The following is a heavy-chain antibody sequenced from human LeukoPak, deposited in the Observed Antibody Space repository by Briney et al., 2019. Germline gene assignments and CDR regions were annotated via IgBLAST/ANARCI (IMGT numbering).Heavy chain of an antibody. CDR3: ARRGRRGLRNLSRNDYMDV. Sequence: KPSETLSLTCTVSGGSISSSSYYWSWIRQPPGKGLEWIGEINHSGSTNYNPSLKSRVTISVDTSKNQFSLKLSSVTAADTAVYYCARRGRRGLRNLSRNDYMDVWGKGTTVTVSS. D-gene: IGHD3-16*01. CDR1: GGSISSSSYY. CDR2: INHSGST. J-gene: IGHJ6*03. V-gene: IGHV4-39*07.